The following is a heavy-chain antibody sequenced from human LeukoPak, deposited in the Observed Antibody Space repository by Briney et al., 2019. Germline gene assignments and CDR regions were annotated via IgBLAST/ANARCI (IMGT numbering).Heavy chain of an antibody. Sequence: SETLSLTCTVSGGSISSYYWSWIRQPPGKGLEWIGYIYTSGSTNYNPPLKSRVTISVDTSKNQFSLKLSSVTAADTAVYYCARLQRQQLVLHYYYYMDVWGKGTTVTVSS. J-gene: IGHJ6*03. V-gene: IGHV4-4*09. CDR3: ARLQRQQLVLHYYYYMDV. CDR2: IYTSGST. CDR1: GGSISSYY. D-gene: IGHD6-13*01.